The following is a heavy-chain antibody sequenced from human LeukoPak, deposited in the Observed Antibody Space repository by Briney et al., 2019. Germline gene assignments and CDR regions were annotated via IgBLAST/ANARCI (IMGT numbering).Heavy chain of an antibody. Sequence: AGVKVSCKVSGYTLTELSMHWVRQAPGKGLEWMGGFDPEDGETIYAQKVQGRVTMTEDTSTDTAYMELSSLRSEDTAVYYCATRGAPPIVATDYYYYGMDVWGQGTTVTVSS. V-gene: IGHV1-24*01. J-gene: IGHJ6*02. D-gene: IGHD5-12*01. CDR1: GYTLTELS. CDR3: ATRGAPPIVATDYYYYGMDV. CDR2: FDPEDGET.